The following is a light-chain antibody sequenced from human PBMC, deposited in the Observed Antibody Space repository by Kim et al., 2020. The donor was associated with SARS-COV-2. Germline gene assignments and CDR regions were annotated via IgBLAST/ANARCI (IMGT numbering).Light chain of an antibody. CDR2: QDS. V-gene: IGLV3-1*01. CDR3: QAWDSSTADVV. CDR1: KLGDKY. Sequence: PGQTASINCSGDKLGDKYACWYQQKPGQSPVLVIYQDSKRPSGIPERFSGSNSGNTATLTISGTQAMDEADYYCQAWDSSTADVVFGGGTQLTVL. J-gene: IGLJ2*01.